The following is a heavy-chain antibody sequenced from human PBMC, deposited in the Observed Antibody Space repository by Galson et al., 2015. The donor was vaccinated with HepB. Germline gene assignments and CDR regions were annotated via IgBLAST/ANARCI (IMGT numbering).Heavy chain of an antibody. Sequence: SLRLSCAASGVTFSDYYMSWIRQSPGKGLEWVSYISTGSSYTNYADSVRDRFTISRDNAKNSLYLQMNSLRAEDTAVYYCARVIAYSGYDYSSYYYYMDVWGRGTTVTVSS. CDR3: ARVIAYSGYDYSSYYYYMDV. CDR1: GVTFSDYY. V-gene: IGHV3-11*06. D-gene: IGHD5-12*01. CDR2: ISTGSSYT. J-gene: IGHJ6*03.